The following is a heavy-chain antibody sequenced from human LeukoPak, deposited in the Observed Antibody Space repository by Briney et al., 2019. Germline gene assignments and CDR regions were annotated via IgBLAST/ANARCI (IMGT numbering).Heavy chain of an antibody. D-gene: IGHD3-9*01. CDR2: INPSGGST. J-gene: IGHJ4*02. CDR3: ARDHNDILTLNYFDY. V-gene: IGHV1-46*01. Sequence: ASVKVSCKASGYTFTSYYMHWVRQAPGQGLEWMGIINPSGGSTSYAQKFQGRVTMTRDTSTSTVYMELSSLRSEDTAVYYCARDHNDILTLNYFDYWGQGTLVTVSS. CDR1: GYTFTSYY.